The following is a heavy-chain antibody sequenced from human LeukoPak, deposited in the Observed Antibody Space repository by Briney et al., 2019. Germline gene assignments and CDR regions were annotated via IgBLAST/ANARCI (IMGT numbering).Heavy chain of an antibody. CDR1: GVSISSSSYF. CDR2: IYYSGST. J-gene: IGHJ3*02. CDR3: ARDAITMTGGDAFDT. D-gene: IGHD3-22*01. Sequence: SETLSLTCNVSGVSISSSSYFWGWIRQPPGKGLEWIGYIYYSGSTNYNPSLKSRVTMSVDTSKNQFSLKLSSVTAADTAVYYCARDAITMTGGDAFDTWGQGTMVTVSS. V-gene: IGHV4-61*05.